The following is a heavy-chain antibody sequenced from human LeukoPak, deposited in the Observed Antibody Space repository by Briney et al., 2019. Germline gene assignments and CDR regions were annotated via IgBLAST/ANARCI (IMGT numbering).Heavy chain of an antibody. CDR3: ARDYPFGVVIMDEYFQH. CDR2: ISSSSSYI. D-gene: IGHD3-3*01. Sequence: PGGSLRLSCAASGFTFSSYSMNWVRQAPGKGLEWVSSISSSSSYIYYADSVKGRFTISRDNAKNSLYLQMNSLRAEDTAVYYCARDYPFGVVIMDEYFQHWGQGTLVTVSS. J-gene: IGHJ1*01. V-gene: IGHV3-21*01. CDR1: GFTFSSYS.